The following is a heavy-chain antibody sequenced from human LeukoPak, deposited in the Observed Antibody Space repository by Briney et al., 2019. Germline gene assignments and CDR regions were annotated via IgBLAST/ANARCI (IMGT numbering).Heavy chain of an antibody. V-gene: IGHV4-4*07. CDR3: AREWDYYGSGSYVYFDY. Sequence: SETLPLTCTVYGGSISSYYWSWIRQPAGKGLEWIGRIYTSGSTNYNPSLKSRVTMSVDTSKNQFSLKLSSVSAEDTAVYYCAREWDYYGSGSYVYFDYWGQGTLVTVSS. D-gene: IGHD3-10*01. J-gene: IGHJ4*02. CDR1: GGSISSYY. CDR2: IYTSGST.